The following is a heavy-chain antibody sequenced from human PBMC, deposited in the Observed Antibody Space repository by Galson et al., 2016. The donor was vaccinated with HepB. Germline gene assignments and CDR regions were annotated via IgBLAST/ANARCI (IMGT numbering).Heavy chain of an antibody. D-gene: IGHD2/OR15-2a*01. Sequence: SLRLSCAVSGSTFSGSWMYWVRQAPGKGLEWVANISPDGSGKNYVDSVKGRFTISRDDAKNSLYLQMDSLRAEDTAVYYCARGAFLGGQGTQVTVSS. CDR1: GSTFSGSW. J-gene: IGHJ4*02. CDR2: ISPDGSGK. V-gene: IGHV3-7*01. CDR3: ARGAFL.